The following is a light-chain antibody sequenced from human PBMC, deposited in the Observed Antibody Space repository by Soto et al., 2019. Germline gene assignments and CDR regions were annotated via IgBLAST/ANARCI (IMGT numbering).Light chain of an antibody. J-gene: IGLJ2*01. CDR3: ATRDSSLSTHVV. Sequence: QSVLTQPPSVSAAPGQKVTISCSGSSSNIGNNYVSWYQQLPGTAPKLLIYQDNKRPSGIPDRFSGSKSGTSATLGITGLQTGDEADYYCATRDSSLSTHVVFGGGTKLTVL. V-gene: IGLV1-51*02. CDR2: QDN. CDR1: SSNIGNNY.